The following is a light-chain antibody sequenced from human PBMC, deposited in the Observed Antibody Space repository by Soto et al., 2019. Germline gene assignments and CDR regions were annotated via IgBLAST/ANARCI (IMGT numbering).Light chain of an antibody. CDR3: QKYNSPPSIT. Sequence: DIQMTQSPSSLSASVGDRVIITCRASQGISNYLAWYQQKPGKVPKLLIYAASTLQSGVPSRFSGSGSGTDFTLTISSLQPEDVSTYYCQKYNSPPSITFGPGTRLEIK. J-gene: IGKJ5*01. V-gene: IGKV1-27*01. CDR1: QGISNY. CDR2: AAS.